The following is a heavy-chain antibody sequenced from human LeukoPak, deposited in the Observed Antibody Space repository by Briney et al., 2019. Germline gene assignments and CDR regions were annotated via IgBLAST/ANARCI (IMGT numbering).Heavy chain of an antibody. V-gene: IGHV4-39*01. D-gene: IGHD6-19*01. CDR1: GDSISSSNYY. J-gene: IGHJ4*02. Sequence: SETLSLTCTVSGDSISSSNYYWGWIRQPPGKGLECIGNIYYSGSTYYNPSLKSRVTISVDTSKNQFSLNLSSVTAADTAVYYCARRVYSVAKGYFDYWGRGTLVTVSS. CDR3: ARRVYSVAKGYFDY. CDR2: IYYSGST.